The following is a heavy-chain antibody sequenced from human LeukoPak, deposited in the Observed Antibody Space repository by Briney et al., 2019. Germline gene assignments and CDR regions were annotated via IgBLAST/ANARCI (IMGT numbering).Heavy chain of an antibody. CDR3: ARDRGAARPPSFDI. D-gene: IGHD6-6*01. CDR2: IIAIIGTA. V-gene: IGHV1-69*13. CDR1: GGTFSSYA. Sequence: SVKVSCKASGGTFSSYAISWVRQAPGQGPEWMGGIIAIIGTANYAQKFQGRVTITADESTSTAYMELSSLRSEDTAVYYCARDRGAARPPSFDIWGQGTMVTVSS. J-gene: IGHJ3*02.